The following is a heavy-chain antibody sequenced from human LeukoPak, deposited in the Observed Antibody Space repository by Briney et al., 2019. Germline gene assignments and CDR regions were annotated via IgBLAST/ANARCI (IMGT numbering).Heavy chain of an antibody. CDR2: IYYSGST. CDR3: ARLKYYYDSSGYRAEYFQH. D-gene: IGHD3-22*01. V-gene: IGHV4-59*01. CDR1: GGSISSYY. J-gene: IGHJ1*01. Sequence: SETLSLTCTVSGGSISSYYWSWIRQPPGKGLEWIGYIYYSGSTNYNPSLKSRVTISVYTSKNQFSLKLSSVTAADAAVYYCARLKYYYDSSGYRAEYFQHWGQGTLVTVSS.